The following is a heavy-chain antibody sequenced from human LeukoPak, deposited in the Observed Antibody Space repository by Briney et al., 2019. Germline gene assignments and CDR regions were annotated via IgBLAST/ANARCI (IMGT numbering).Heavy chain of an antibody. J-gene: IGHJ4*02. V-gene: IGHV4-61*02. CDR3: ARAPLWDYDSSGYYYFDY. D-gene: IGHD3-22*01. CDR2: IYTSGST. CDR1: GGSISSGSYY. Sequence: SETLSLTCTVSGGSISSGSYYWSWIRQPAGKGLEWIGRIYTSGSTNYNPSLKSRVTISVDTSKNQFSLKLSSVTAADTAVYYCARAPLWDYDSSGYYYFDYWGQRTLVTVSS.